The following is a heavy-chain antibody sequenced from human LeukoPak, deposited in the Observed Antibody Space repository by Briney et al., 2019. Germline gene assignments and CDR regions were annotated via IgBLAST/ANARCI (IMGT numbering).Heavy chain of an antibody. D-gene: IGHD3-22*01. CDR3: GLAAYYYDSSGSDDAFDI. Sequence: GGSLRLSCAASGFTFSIYWMSWVRQAPGKGLEWVANIKEDGSEKYYVDSVKGRFTISRDNSKNTLYLQMSSLRAEDTAVYYCGLAAYYYDSSGSDDAFDIWGQGTMVIVSS. CDR1: GFTFSIYW. V-gene: IGHV3-7*02. J-gene: IGHJ3*02. CDR2: IKEDGSEK.